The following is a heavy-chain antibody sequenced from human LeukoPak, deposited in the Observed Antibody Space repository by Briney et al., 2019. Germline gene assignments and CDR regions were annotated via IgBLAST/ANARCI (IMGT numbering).Heavy chain of an antibody. V-gene: IGHV3-21*01. CDR1: GFPFSRYS. J-gene: IGHJ3*02. CDR3: ARTLNWLSHAFDI. D-gene: IGHD3-9*01. CDR2: ISSSSSYI. Sequence: GGPLRLSCAASGFPFSRYSMNWVRQAPGKGLEWVSSISSSSSYIYYADSVKGRFTISRDNAKNSLYLQMNSLRAEDTAVYYCARTLNWLSHAFDIWGQGTMVTVSS.